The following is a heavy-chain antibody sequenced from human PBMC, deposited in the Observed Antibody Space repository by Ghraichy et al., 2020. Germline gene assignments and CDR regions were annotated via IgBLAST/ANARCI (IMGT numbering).Heavy chain of an antibody. Sequence: GSLRLSCAASGFTFSSYSMNWVRQAPGKGLEWVSSISSSSSYIYYADSVKGRFTISRDNAKNSLYLQMNSLRAEDTAVYYCARDRAVVTLSDAFDIWGQGTMVTVSS. CDR1: GFTFSSYS. J-gene: IGHJ3*02. CDR2: ISSSSSYI. D-gene: IGHD3-22*01. V-gene: IGHV3-21*01. CDR3: ARDRAVVTLSDAFDI.